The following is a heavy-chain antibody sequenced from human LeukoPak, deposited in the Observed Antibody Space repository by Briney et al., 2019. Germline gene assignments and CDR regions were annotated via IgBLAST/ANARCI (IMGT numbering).Heavy chain of an antibody. D-gene: IGHD6-13*01. Sequence: ASVKASCKASGYTFTSYYMHWVRQAPGQGLEWMGIINPSGGSTSYAQKFQGRVTMTRDMSTSTVYMELSSLRSEDTAVYYCAREYDSSSWYGWFDPWGQGTLVTVSS. CDR2: INPSGGST. CDR3: AREYDSSSWYGWFDP. V-gene: IGHV1-46*01. J-gene: IGHJ5*02. CDR1: GYTFTSYY.